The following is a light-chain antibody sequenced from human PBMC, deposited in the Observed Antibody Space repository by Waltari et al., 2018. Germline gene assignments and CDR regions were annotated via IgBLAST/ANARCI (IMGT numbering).Light chain of an antibody. CDR3: QQYNSYSRP. V-gene: IGKV1-5*03. Sequence: DIQMTQSHSTLSASVGDRVTITCRASQSISSWLARYQQKPGKAPKILIYKASSLESGVPSRFSGSESEKEFTLTISCLQPDDFAPYYCQQYNSYSRPFGQGTKVEIK. CDR1: QSISSW. CDR2: KAS. J-gene: IGKJ1*01.